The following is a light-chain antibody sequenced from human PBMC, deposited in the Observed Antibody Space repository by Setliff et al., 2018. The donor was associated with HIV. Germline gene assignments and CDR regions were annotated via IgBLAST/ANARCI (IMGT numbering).Light chain of an antibody. CDR2: EAT. J-gene: IGLJ1*01. Sequence: ALTQPPSASGSPGQSVTISCTGSASRYVSWYQQHPDKAPKLILYEATKRPSGVPDRFSGSKSGNTASLTVSGLQADDEAEYYCSSYAGADFVVFGTGPRSPS. CDR1: ASRY. CDR3: SSYAGADFVV. V-gene: IGLV2-8*01.